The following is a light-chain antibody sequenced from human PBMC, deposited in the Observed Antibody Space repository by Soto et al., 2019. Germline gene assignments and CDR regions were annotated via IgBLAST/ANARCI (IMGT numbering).Light chain of an antibody. V-gene: IGLV2-14*01. CDR3: SSFTSSSTPV. J-gene: IGLJ2*01. Sequence: QSVLTQPASVSGSPGQSITISCTGTSSDVGGYKYVSWYQKHPGKAPKLMIYEVSYRPSGVSNRFSGSKSGNTASLTISGLQAEYEAEYFCSSFTSSSTPVFGGGTK. CDR2: EVS. CDR1: SSDVGGYKY.